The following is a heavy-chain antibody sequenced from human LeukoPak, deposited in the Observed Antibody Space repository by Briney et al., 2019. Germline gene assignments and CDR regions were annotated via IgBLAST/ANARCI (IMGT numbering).Heavy chain of an antibody. J-gene: IGHJ6*04. CDR2: IYYSGST. CDR3: ARGPPVRGLFYGMDV. V-gene: IGHV4-59*01. Sequence: SETLSLTCTVSGGSFSSYYWSWIRQPPGKGLEWIGYIYYSGSTNYDPSLKSRVTISVDTSKNQFSLKLSSVTAADTAVYYCARGPPVRGLFYGMDVWGKGTTVTVSS. CDR1: GGSFSSYY. D-gene: IGHD3-10*01.